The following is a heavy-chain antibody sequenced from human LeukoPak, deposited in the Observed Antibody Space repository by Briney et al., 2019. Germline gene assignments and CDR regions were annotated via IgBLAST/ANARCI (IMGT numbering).Heavy chain of an antibody. V-gene: IGHV1-46*01. CDR1: VYTFTNYY. J-gene: IGHJ4*02. CDR3: ARDYYGGHNLYNFDF. CDR2: INPSGGRN. D-gene: IGHD3-10*01. Sequence: ASVKVSCKASVYTFTNYYIHWVRQAPGQGLEWVGMINPSGGRNTYAKKFQCRFTMTRDTSTNTVYTELSSLTSDDTAVYYCARDYYGGHNLYNFDFWGQGTRVIVSS.